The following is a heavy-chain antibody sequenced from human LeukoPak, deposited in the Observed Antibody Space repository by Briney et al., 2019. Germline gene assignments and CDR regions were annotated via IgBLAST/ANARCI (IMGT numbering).Heavy chain of an antibody. D-gene: IGHD1-26*01. CDR1: GFTFSDYW. J-gene: IGHJ4*02. V-gene: IGHV3-7*01. Sequence: GGSLRLSCAAAGFTFSDYWMTWVRQFPGQGLGWVANIKQDVSEGYYVDSVKGRFTISRDNAKQSLYLDMDSLRVEDTAVYYCARVGAWDLQRVFDHWGQGALVTVSS. CDR3: ARVGAWDLQRVFDH. CDR2: IKQDVSEG.